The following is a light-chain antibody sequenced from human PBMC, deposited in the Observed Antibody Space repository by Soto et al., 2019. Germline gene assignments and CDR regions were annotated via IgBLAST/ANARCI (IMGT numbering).Light chain of an antibody. V-gene: IGKV1-5*01. CDR2: DAS. CDR1: QSVSIW. Sequence: DIQMTQSPSSVSASVGDRITITCRASQSVSIWLAWYQQKPGKAPKLLVYDASSLQSGVPSRFSGSGSGTEFTLITSGLQPDDFATYYCQQYITYSPYTFGQGTRLEIK. J-gene: IGKJ5*01. CDR3: QQYITYSPYT.